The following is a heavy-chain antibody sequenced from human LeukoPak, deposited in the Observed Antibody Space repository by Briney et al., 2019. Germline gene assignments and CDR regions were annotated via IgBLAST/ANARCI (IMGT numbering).Heavy chain of an antibody. CDR3: ARQGYGAYEILDY. CDR1: GGSVSSATYY. J-gene: IGHJ4*02. CDR2: FYYSGST. Sequence: SETLSLTCTVSGGSVSSATYYWSWIRQPPGKGLEWIGYFYYSGSTNYKPSLKSRVTISVDRSKNHFSLNLSSVTAADTAVYYCARQGYGAYEILDYWGQGTLVTVSS. V-gene: IGHV4-61*03. D-gene: IGHD3-9*01.